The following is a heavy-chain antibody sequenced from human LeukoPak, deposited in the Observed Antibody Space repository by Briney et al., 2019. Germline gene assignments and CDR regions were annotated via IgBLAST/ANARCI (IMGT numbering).Heavy chain of an antibody. J-gene: IGHJ4*02. D-gene: IGHD5-18*01. CDR2: IRYDGSNK. V-gene: IGHV3-30*02. CDR3: AKDRRIHVYYSDY. Sequence: PGGSLRLSCAASGFTFSSYGMHWVRQAPGKGLEWVAFIRYDGSNKYYADSVKGRFTISRDNSKNTLYLQMNSLRAEDTAVYYCAKDRRIHVYYSDYWGQGTLVTVSS. CDR1: GFTFSSYG.